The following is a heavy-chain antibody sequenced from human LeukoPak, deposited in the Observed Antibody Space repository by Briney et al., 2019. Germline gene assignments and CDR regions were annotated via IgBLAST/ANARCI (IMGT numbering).Heavy chain of an antibody. CDR1: VGSFSSSSYY. CDR2: IYYSGST. Sequence: SETLSLTCTVSVGSFSSSSYYWGWIRQPPGKGLEWIGSIYYSGSTYYNPSLKSRVTISVDTSKNQFSLKLSSVTAADTAVYYCARHAPITIFGVVTVFDYWGQGTLVTVSS. V-gene: IGHV4-39*01. CDR3: ARHAPITIFGVVTVFDY. J-gene: IGHJ4*02. D-gene: IGHD3-3*01.